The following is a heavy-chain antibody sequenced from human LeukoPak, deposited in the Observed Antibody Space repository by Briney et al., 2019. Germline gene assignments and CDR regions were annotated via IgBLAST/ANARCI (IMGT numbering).Heavy chain of an antibody. V-gene: IGHV4-59*01. CDR1: GDSISSYY. D-gene: IGHD1-7*01. CDR3: ARDHSNWNYAPDF. CDR2: IYYSGST. J-gene: IGHJ4*02. Sequence: SETLSLTCTVSGDSISSYYCSWIRQPPGKGLEWIGYIYYSGSTSYNPSLKSRVTISLDTSNNQFSLKLRSVTAADTAVYYCARDHSNWNYAPDFWGQGTLAIVSS.